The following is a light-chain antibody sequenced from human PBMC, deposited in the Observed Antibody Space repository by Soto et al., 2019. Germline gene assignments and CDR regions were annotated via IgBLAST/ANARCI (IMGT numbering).Light chain of an antibody. J-gene: IGKJ5*01. CDR3: QQFRSFPIT. Sequence: IQMTKYSSSLSASVGDRGTITCRASQDIGSHLAWYQPKPEKAPKSLIDLASTLQSGVPSRCSASGSGTDFTLTISSLQPEDFATYYCQQFRSFPITFGQGTRLEIK. V-gene: IGKV1D-16*01. CDR2: LAS. CDR1: QDIGSH.